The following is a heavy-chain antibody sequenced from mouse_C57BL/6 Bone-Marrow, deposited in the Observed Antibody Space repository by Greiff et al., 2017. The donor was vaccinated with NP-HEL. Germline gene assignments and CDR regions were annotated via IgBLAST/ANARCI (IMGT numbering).Heavy chain of an antibody. D-gene: IGHD2-1*01. CDR3: ARSDGNYFDY. J-gene: IGHJ2*01. CDR1: GFNIQNTY. Sequence: EVQLQQSVAELVRPGASVKLSCTASGFNIQNTYMHWVKQRPEPGLEWIGRIDPANGNTKSAPTFQGQATITAEPSSNTAYLQRSSLTAEDTAIYYCARSDGNYFDYWGQGTTLTVSS. V-gene: IGHV14-3*01. CDR2: IDPANGNT.